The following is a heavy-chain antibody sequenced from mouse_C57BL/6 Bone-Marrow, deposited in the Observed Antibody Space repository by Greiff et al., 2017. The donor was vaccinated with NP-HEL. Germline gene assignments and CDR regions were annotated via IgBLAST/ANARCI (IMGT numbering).Heavy chain of an antibody. D-gene: IGHD1-1*02. CDR1: GYTFTSYW. Sequence: QVQLQQSGAELVKPGASVKLSCKASGYTFTSYWMQWVKQRPGQGLEWIGEIDPSDSYTNYNQKFKGKATLTVDTSSSTAYMQLSSLTSEDSAVYYCAREGGPGGTLDYWGQGSTLTVSS. CDR2: IDPSDSYT. CDR3: AREGGPGGTLDY. J-gene: IGHJ2*01. V-gene: IGHV1-50*01.